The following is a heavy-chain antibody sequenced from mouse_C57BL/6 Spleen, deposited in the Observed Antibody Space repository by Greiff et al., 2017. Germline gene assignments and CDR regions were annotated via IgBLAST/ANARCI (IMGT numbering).Heavy chain of an antibody. V-gene: IGHV5-17*01. CDR1: GFTFSDYG. CDR3: ARRDYGNYDWYFDV. J-gene: IGHJ1*03. CDR2: ISSGSSTI. D-gene: IGHD2-1*01. Sequence: DVQLVESGGGLVKPGGSLKLSCAASGFTFSDYGMHWVRQAPEKGLEWVAYISSGSSTIYYADTVKGRFTISRDNAKNTLFLQMTSLRSEDTAMYYCARRDYGNYDWYFDVWGTGTTVTVSS.